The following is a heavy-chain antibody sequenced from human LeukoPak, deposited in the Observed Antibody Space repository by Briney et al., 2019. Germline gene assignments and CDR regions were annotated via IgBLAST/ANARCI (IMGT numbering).Heavy chain of an antibody. CDR3: AKGYSSSWYYFDY. V-gene: IGHV3-9*01. D-gene: IGHD6-13*01. J-gene: IGHJ4*02. CDR1: GFTFDDYA. CDR2: ISWNSGSI. Sequence: GRSLRLSCAASGFTFDDYAMHWVRQAPGKGLEWVSGISWNSGSIGYADSVKGRFTISRDNAKDSLYLQMNSLRAEDTALYYCAKGYSSSWYYFDYWGRGTLVTVSS.